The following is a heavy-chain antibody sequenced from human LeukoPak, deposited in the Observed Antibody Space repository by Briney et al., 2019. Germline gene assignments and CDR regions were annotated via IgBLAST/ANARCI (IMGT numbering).Heavy chain of an antibody. V-gene: IGHV3-30*02. D-gene: IGHD3-10*02. Sequence: GGSLRLSCAASGFTFNNYGMHWVRQAPGKGLEWVAFIWYNGNNRYYADSVKGRFTISRDNSKNTLYLQMNSLRAEDTAVYYCAELGITMIGGVWGKGTTVTISS. CDR1: GFTFNNYG. J-gene: IGHJ6*04. CDR2: IWYNGNNR. CDR3: AELGITMIGGV.